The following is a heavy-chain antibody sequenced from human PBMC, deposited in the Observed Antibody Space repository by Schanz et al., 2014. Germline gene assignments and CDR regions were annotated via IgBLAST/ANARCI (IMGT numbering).Heavy chain of an antibody. Sequence: QVQLVQSGAEVKKPGSSVKVSCKASGYTFTSHGISWVRQAPGQGLEWMGWITAYNGDTNYALKLQGRVTMTTDTSTGTAYMELRSLRSDDTALYYCTRGGYSYALSAFDIWGQGTMVTVS. CDR3: TRGGYSYALSAFDI. J-gene: IGHJ3*02. CDR2: ITAYNGDT. CDR1: GYTFTSHG. D-gene: IGHD5-18*01. V-gene: IGHV1-18*01.